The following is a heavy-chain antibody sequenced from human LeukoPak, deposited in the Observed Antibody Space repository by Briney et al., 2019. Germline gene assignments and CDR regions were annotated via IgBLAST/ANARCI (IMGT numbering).Heavy chain of an antibody. Sequence: ASVKVSCKASGYTFTSYAMNWVRQAPGQGLEWMGWINTNTGNPTYAQGFTGRFVFSLDTSVSTAYLQISSLKAEDTAVYYCARDRGEPYDYVWGSYRYGWFDPWGQGTLVTVSS. CDR1: GYTFTSYA. CDR3: ARDRGEPYDYVWGSYRYGWFDP. CDR2: INTNTGNP. D-gene: IGHD3-16*02. V-gene: IGHV7-4-1*02. J-gene: IGHJ5*02.